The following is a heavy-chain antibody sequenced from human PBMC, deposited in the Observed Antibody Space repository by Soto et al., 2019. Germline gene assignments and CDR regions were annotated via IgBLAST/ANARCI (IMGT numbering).Heavy chain of an antibody. J-gene: IGHJ4*02. Sequence: QVHLVESGGGVVQPGRSLRLSCAVSGFTVSTYGMHWVRQAPGKGLEWVAVISRDGGTKFYAASVKGRFTISRDNSRNTLFLEMNSVRGDDMAVYYCTGEVASGYWGQGTLVTVSS. CDR2: ISRDGGTK. CDR1: GFTVSTYG. CDR3: TGEVASGY. D-gene: IGHD2-8*02. V-gene: IGHV3-30*03.